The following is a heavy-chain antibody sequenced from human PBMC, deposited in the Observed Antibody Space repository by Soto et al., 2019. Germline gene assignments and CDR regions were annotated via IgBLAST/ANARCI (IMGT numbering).Heavy chain of an antibody. CDR2: IIPIFGTA. J-gene: IGHJ5*02. D-gene: IGHD3-9*01. CDR1: GGTFSSYA. CDR3: ARDGAYDILNGYHVNWFDP. Sequence: ASVKVSCKASGGTFSSYAISWVRQAPGQGLEWMGGIIPIFGTANYAQKFQGRVTITADESTSTAYMELSSLRSEDTAVYYCARDGAYDILNGYHVNWFDPWGQGTLVTVS. V-gene: IGHV1-69*13.